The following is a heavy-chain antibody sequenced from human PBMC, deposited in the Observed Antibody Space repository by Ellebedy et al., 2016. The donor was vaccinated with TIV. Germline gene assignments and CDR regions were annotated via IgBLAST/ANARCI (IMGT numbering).Heavy chain of an antibody. D-gene: IGHD6-6*01. CDR3: AKGPSGKGSSCFDY. J-gene: IGHJ4*02. V-gene: IGHV3-23*01. CDR1: GFTFSSYA. CDR2: ISGSGGSA. Sequence: PGGSLRLSCAASGFTFSSYAMHWVRQAPGKGLEWVSGISGSGGSANYADSVKGRFTVSRDNSQNTLYLQMNSLRAEDTAVYYCAKGPSGKGSSCFDYWGQGTLVTVSS.